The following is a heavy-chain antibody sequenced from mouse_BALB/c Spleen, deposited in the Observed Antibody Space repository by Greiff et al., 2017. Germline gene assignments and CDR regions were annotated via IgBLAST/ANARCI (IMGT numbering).Heavy chain of an antibody. CDR3: ARAGLVPFAY. CDR2: IDPANGNT. D-gene: IGHD6-2*01. V-gene: IGHV14-3*02. Sequence: EVKLVESGAELVKPGASVKLSCTASGFNIKDTYMHWVKQRPEQGLEWIGRIDPANGNTKYDPKFQGKATITADTSSNTAYLQLSSLTSEDTAVYYCARAGLVPFAYWGQGTLVTVSA. CDR1: GFNIKDTY. J-gene: IGHJ3*01.